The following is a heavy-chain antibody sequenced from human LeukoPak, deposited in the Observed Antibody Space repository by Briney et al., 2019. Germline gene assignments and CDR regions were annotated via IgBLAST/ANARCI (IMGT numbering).Heavy chain of an antibody. V-gene: IGHV1-2*02. J-gene: IGHJ3*02. CDR2: INPNSGGT. CDR1: GYTFTGYY. CDR3: ARISYNIRYRDAFDI. Sequence: ASVKVSCKASGYTFTGYYMHWVRQAPGQGLEWMGWINPNSGGTNYAQKFQSRVTMTRDTSISTAYMELSRLRSDDTAVYYCARISYNIRYRDAFDIWGQGTMVTVSS. D-gene: IGHD2-8*01.